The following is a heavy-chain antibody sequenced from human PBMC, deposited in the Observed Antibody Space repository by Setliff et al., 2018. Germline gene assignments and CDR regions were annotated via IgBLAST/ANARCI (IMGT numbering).Heavy chain of an antibody. CDR2: INHSGST. CDR3: ARVSMYYNFWSGYYGERGEYFDY. Sequence: PSETLSLTCAVYGGSFSGYYWSWIRQPPGKGLEWIGEINHSGSTNDNPSLKSRVTISVDTSKNQFSLKLSSVTAADTAVYYCARVSMYYNFWSGYYGERGEYFDYWGQGTLVTVSS. J-gene: IGHJ4*02. V-gene: IGHV4-34*01. D-gene: IGHD3-3*01. CDR1: GGSFSGYY.